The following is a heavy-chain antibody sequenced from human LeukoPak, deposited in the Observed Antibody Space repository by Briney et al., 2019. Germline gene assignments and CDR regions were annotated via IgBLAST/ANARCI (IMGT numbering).Heavy chain of an antibody. D-gene: IGHD3-10*01. CDR2: FDPEDGET. J-gene: IGHJ4*02. Sequence: ASVKVSCKVSGYTLTELSMHWVRQAPGKGLEWMGGFDPEDGETIYAQKFQGRVTMTEETSTDTAYMELSSLRSEDTAVYYCATAQERGFGELFPNWGQGTLVTVSS. V-gene: IGHV1-24*01. CDR3: ATAQERGFGELFPN. CDR1: GYTLTELS.